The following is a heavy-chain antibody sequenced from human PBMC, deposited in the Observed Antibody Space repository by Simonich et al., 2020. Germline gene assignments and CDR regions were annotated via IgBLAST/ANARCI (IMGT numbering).Heavy chain of an antibody. CDR1: GFTFSSYA. V-gene: IGHV3-30*07. CDR3: ARDGERYCGGDCYSYFDY. Sequence: QVQLVESGGGVVQPGRSLRLSCAASGFTFSSYAMHWVRQAPGKGLEWEAVISYEGSNKYYADSVKGRFTISRDNSKNTLYLQMNSLRAEDTAVYYCARDGERYCGGDCYSYFDYWGQGTLVTVSS. J-gene: IGHJ4*02. CDR2: ISYEGSNK. D-gene: IGHD2-21*02.